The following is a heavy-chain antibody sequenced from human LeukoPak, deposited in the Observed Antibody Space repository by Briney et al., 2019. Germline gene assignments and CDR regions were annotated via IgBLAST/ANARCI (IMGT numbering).Heavy chain of an antibody. V-gene: IGHV3-30*18. J-gene: IGHJ4*02. D-gene: IGHD5-24*01. CDR3: AKDREDGYNLYYFDY. Sequence: QPGGSLRLSCAASGFTFSTYGMHWVRQAPGKGLEWVAVITSDGRNKYYAASVTGRFTISRDNSKNTLYLQMNSLRAEDTAVYYCAKDREDGYNLYYFDYWGQGTLVTVSS. CDR1: GFTFSTYG. CDR2: ITSDGRNK.